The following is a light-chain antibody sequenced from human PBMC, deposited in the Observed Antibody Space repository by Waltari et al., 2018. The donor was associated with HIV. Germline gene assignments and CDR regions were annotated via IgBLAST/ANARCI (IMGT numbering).Light chain of an antibody. CDR1: SSDVGRYTS. V-gene: IGLV2-8*01. CDR2: EVR. Sequence: QSALTPPPSASGSPGQSVPLSCPATSSDVGRYTSVSWDQQHPGKAPKLRIYEVRKRASGVPDRFSASKSGNTASLTVSGLQAEDEADYYCGSYAGSNNLVFGGGTKLTVL. J-gene: IGLJ2*01. CDR3: GSYAGSNNLV.